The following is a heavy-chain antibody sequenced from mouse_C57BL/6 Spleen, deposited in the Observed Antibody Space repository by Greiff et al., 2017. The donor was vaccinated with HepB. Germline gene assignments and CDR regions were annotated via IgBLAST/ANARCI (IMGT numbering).Heavy chain of an antibody. CDR2: ISSGGDYI. D-gene: IGHD2-1*01. J-gene: IGHJ3*01. V-gene: IGHV5-9-1*02. CDR1: GFTFSSYA. Sequence: EVKLVESGEGLVKPGGSLKLSCAASGFTFSSYAMSWVRQTPEKRLEWVAYISSGGDYIYYADTVKGRFTISRDNARNTLYLQMSSLKSEDTAMYYCTREDYGNYDAYWGQGTLVTVSA. CDR3: TREDYGNYDAY.